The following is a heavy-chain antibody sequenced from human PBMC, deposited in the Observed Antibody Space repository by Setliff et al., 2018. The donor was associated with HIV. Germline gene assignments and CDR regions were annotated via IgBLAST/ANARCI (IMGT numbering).Heavy chain of an antibody. CDR2: LHYSGNT. Sequence: PSETLSLTCTVSGGSIRSSTYYWGWIRQSPGKGLEWIGSLHYSGNTYYNSSLRSRVTISGDTSKKQFSLRLSSVTAADTAVYYCVIRSRLGGSSNYFDYWGQGTLVTVSS. D-gene: IGHD3-16*01. V-gene: IGHV4-39*07. J-gene: IGHJ4*02. CDR3: VIRSRLGGSSNYFDY. CDR1: GGSIRSSTYY.